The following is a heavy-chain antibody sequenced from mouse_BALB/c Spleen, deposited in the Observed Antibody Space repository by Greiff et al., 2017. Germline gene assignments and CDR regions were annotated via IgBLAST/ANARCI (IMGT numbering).Heavy chain of an antibody. D-gene: IGHD2-4*01. J-gene: IGHJ3*01. CDR1: GYTFTSYY. CDR2: INPSNGGT. Sequence: QVQLQQPGAELVKPGASVKLSCKASGYTFTSYYMYWVKQRPGQGLEWIGGINPSNGGTNFNEKFKSKATLTVDKSSSTAYMQLSSLTSEDSAVYYCTRDLGLRPAWFAYWGQGTLVTVSA. V-gene: IGHV1S81*02. CDR3: TRDLGLRPAWFAY.